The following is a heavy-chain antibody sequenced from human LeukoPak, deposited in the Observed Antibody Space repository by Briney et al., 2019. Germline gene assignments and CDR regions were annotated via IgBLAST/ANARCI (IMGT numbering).Heavy chain of an antibody. CDR3: TRGISRGYSFDY. D-gene: IGHD3-22*01. Sequence: GGSLRLSCAASGFTFSSYEMNWVRQAPGKGLEWVLYISGSSSAKYYAESVKGRFTISRDNAKNSLFLQMNSLRAEDTAVYYCTRGISRGYSFDYWGQGTLVTVSS. CDR1: GFTFSSYE. J-gene: IGHJ4*02. V-gene: IGHV3-48*03. CDR2: ISGSSSAK.